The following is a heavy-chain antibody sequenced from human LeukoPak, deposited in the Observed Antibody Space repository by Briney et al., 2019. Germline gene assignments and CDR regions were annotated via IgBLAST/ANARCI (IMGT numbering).Heavy chain of an antibody. CDR1: GITLSNYG. J-gene: IGHJ5*02. CDR2: ISDSGGRT. Sequence: GGSLRLSCAVSGITLSNYGMSWVRQAPGKGLEWVAGISDSGGRTNYADSVKGRFTISRDNSQNTLYLHMNSLRAEDTAVYYCTKDPNGDYVGAFDPWGQGTLVTVSS. D-gene: IGHD4-17*01. V-gene: IGHV3-23*01. CDR3: TKDPNGDYVGAFDP.